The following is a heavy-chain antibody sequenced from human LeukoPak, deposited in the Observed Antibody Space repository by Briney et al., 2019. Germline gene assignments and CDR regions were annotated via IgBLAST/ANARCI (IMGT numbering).Heavy chain of an antibody. J-gene: IGHJ4*02. CDR2: INHSGST. CDR3: ARGRAYYYDSSGYYPPDD. V-gene: IGHV4-34*01. D-gene: IGHD3-22*01. CDR1: GGSFSGYY. Sequence: PSETLSLTCAVYGGSFSGYYWSWIRQPPGKGLEWIGEINHSGSTNYNPSLKSRVTISVDTSKNQFSLKLSSVTAADTAVYYCARGRAYYYDSSGYYPPDDWGQGTLVTVSS.